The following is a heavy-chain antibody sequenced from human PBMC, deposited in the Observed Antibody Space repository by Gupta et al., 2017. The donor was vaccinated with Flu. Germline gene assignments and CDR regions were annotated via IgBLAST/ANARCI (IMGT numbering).Heavy chain of an antibody. CDR3: ARGTDYDYGDYAAY. CDR2: IMSSSSYI. J-gene: IGHJ4*02. Sequence: EVQLVESAGGLVKPGGSLRISCAASGFTLSDYTMNCVRQAPGKGLEWVSSIMSSSSYIYYADSVKGRFTISRDNAKNSLYLQMNSLRAEDTAVYYCARGTDYDYGDYAAYWGQGTLVTVSS. V-gene: IGHV3-21*01. D-gene: IGHD4-17*01. CDR1: GFTLSDYT.